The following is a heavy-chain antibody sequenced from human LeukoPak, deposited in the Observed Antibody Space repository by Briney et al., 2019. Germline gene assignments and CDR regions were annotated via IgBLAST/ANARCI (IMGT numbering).Heavy chain of an antibody. J-gene: IGHJ4*02. V-gene: IGHV1-2*02. CDR3: ARDYDSSGYYGY. CDR1: GYSENFYG. CDR2: INPNSGGT. Sequence: ASVKVSCKTSGYSENFYGITWVRQVAGQGLEWMGWINPNSGGTNYAQKFQGRVTMTRDTSISTAYMELSRLRSDDTAVYYCARDYDSSGYYGYWGQGTLVTVSS. D-gene: IGHD3-22*01.